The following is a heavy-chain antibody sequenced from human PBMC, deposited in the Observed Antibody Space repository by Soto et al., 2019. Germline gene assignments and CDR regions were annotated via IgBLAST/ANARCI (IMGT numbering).Heavy chain of an antibody. CDR3: ARRGVYGGNSGVPYYYYGMDV. D-gene: IGHD4-17*01. J-gene: IGHJ6*02. CDR2: IWYDGSNK. CDR1: GFTFSSYG. Sequence: GGSLRLSCAASGFTFSSYGMHWVRQAPGKGLEWVAVIWYDGSNKYYADSVKGRFTISRDNSKNTLYLKMNSLRAEDTAVYYCARRGVYGGNSGVPYYYYGMDVWGQGTTVTVSS. V-gene: IGHV3-33*01.